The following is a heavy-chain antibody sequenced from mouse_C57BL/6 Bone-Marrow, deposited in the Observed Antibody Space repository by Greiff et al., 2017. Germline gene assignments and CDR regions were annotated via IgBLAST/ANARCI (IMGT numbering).Heavy chain of an antibody. D-gene: IGHD1-1*01. J-gene: IGHJ3*01. CDR3: TRPRYGSSYAWFAY. Sequence: EVKLMESGGGLVQPGGSMKLSCAASGFTFSDAWMDWVRQSPEKGLEWVAEIRNIANNHATYYAESVKGRFTISRDDSKSSVYLQMNSLRAEDTGIYYCTRPRYGSSYAWFAYWGQGTLVTVSA. CDR2: IRNIANNHAT. CDR1: GFTFSDAW. V-gene: IGHV6-6*01.